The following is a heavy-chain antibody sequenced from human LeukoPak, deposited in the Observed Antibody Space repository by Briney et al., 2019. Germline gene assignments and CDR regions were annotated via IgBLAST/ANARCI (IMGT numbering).Heavy chain of an antibody. D-gene: IGHD2-2*01. CDR2: INHSGST. CDR3: ARIIVVVPAAYRLYYYYYMDV. CDR1: GGSFSGYY. Sequence: SETLSLTCAVYGGSFSGYYWSWIRQPPGKGLEWIGEINHSGSTDYNPSLKSRVTISVDTSKNQFSLKLSSVTAADTAVYYCARIIVVVPAAYRLYYYYYMDVWGKGTTVTVSS. V-gene: IGHV4-34*01. J-gene: IGHJ6*03.